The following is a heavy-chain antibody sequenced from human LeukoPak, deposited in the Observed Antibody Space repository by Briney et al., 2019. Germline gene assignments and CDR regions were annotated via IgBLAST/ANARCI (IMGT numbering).Heavy chain of an antibody. Sequence: GGSLRLSCAASGFTFGSYWMIWVRQAPGEGLEWVANIKQDGSEKYYVDSVKGRFTISRDNAKNSLYLQMNSLRAEDTAVYYCARPQGSSWYAYYYYYYGMDVWGQGTTVTVSS. J-gene: IGHJ6*02. CDR1: GFTFGSYW. V-gene: IGHV3-7*01. CDR3: ARPQGSSWYAYYYYYYGMDV. D-gene: IGHD6-13*01. CDR2: IKQDGSEK.